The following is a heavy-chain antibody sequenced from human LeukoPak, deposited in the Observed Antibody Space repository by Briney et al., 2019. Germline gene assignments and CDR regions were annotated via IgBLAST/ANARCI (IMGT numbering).Heavy chain of an antibody. Sequence: PGGSLRLSCAASGFTFDDYAMHWVRQAPGKGLEWVSGISWNSGSIGYADSVRGRFTISRDNAKNSLYLQMNSLRAEDTALYYCAKDKGTEAVAFFDYWGQGTLVTVSS. CDR3: AKDKGTEAVAFFDY. V-gene: IGHV3-9*01. D-gene: IGHD6-19*01. CDR1: GFTFDDYA. J-gene: IGHJ4*02. CDR2: ISWNSGSI.